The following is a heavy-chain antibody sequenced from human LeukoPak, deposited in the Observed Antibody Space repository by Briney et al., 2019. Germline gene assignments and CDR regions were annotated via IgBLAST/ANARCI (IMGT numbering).Heavy chain of an antibody. V-gene: IGHV4-38-2*02. D-gene: IGHD1-7*01. CDR2: IYYSGST. Sequence: SETLSLTCTVSNSSISSGFHWGWIRQPPGKGLEWIGSIYYSGSTYYNPSLKSRVTISVDTSKNQFSLKLSSVTAADTAVYYCARDSGTTGEVKFDPWGQGTLVTVSS. CDR1: NSSISSGFH. J-gene: IGHJ5*02. CDR3: ARDSGTTGEVKFDP.